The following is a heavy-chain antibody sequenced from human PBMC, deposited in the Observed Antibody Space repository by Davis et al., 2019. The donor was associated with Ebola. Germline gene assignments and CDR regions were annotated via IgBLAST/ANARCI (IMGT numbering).Heavy chain of an antibody. Sequence: ASVTVSCKTSGYTFTSYDINWVRQATGQGLEWMGWMNPNSGNTGYAQKFQGRVTMTRNTSISTAYMELSSLRFEDTAVYYCARAPSYRSSKWDWLDPWGQGTLVTVSS. J-gene: IGHJ5*02. V-gene: IGHV1-8*01. CDR3: ARAPSYRSSKWDWLDP. D-gene: IGHD1-26*01. CDR1: GYTFTSYD. CDR2: MNPNSGNT.